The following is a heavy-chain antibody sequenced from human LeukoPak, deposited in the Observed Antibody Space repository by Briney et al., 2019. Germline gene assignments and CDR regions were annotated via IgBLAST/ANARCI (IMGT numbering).Heavy chain of an antibody. V-gene: IGHV1-18*04. CDR2: ISAYNGNT. Sequence: ASVKVSCKASGYTFTGYYMHWVRQAPGQGLEWMGWISAYNGNTNYAQKLQGRVTMTTDTSTSTAYMELRSLRSDDTAVYYCARDDGEYYYDSSGYYLPDYWGQGTLVTVSS. D-gene: IGHD3-22*01. J-gene: IGHJ4*02. CDR3: ARDDGEYYYDSSGYYLPDY. CDR1: GYTFTGYY.